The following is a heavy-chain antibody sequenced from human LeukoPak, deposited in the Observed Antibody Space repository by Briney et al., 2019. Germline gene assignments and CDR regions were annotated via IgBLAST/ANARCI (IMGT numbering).Heavy chain of an antibody. CDR2: IYTSGST. J-gene: IGHJ5*02. CDR3: ARGENSGSSHWFDP. V-gene: IGHV4-4*07. D-gene: IGHD1-26*01. CDR1: GGSISSYY. Sequence: PSETLSLTCTVSGGSISSYYWSWIRQPAGKGLEWIGRIYTSGSTNYNPSLKSRVTMSVDTSKNQFSLKLSSVTAADTAVYYCARGENSGSSHWFDPWGQGTLVTVPS.